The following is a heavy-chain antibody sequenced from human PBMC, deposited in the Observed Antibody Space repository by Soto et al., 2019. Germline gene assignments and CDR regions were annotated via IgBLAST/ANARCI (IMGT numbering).Heavy chain of an antibody. D-gene: IGHD3-22*01. V-gene: IGHV4-39*07. CDR2: TYYSGST. J-gene: IGHJ3*02. Sequence: PSATLSLTCTVSGGSISSSSYYWDWIRQPPGTGLEWIATTYYSGSTYYNPSLKSRVTISVDTSKNQFSLKLSSVTAADTAVYYCARGPSYDSSWPAFDIWGQGTMVTVSS. CDR3: ARGPSYDSSWPAFDI. CDR1: GGSISSSSYY.